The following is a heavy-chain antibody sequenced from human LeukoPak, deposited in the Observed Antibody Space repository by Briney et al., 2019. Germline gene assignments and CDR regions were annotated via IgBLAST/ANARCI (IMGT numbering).Heavy chain of an antibody. CDR2: IYTSGST. J-gene: IGHJ4*02. CDR3: ARVRAARWGGGENYFDY. V-gene: IGHV4-4*08. Sequence: PSETLSLTCTVSGGSISSYYWSWIRQPPGKGLEWIGRIYTSGSTNYNPSLKSRVTISVDTSKNQFSLKLSSVTAADTAVYYCARVRAARWGGGENYFDYWGQGTLVTVSS. CDR1: GGSISSYY. D-gene: IGHD3-16*01.